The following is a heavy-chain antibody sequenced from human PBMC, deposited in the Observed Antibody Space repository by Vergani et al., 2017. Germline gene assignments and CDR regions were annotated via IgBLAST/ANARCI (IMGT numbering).Heavy chain of an antibody. CDR1: GGSISSYY. CDR2: SYYSGST. V-gene: IGHV4-59*01. CDR3: ARGRDYYDRSEENGFDP. Sequence: QVQLQESGPGLVKPSETLSLTCTVSGGSISSYYWSWIRQPPGKGLEWIGYSYYSGSTNYNPTLKSRATISVDTSKNQFSLRLSSVTASGTAVYYFARGRDYYDRSEENGFDPWGQGTLVTVSS. D-gene: IGHD3-22*01. J-gene: IGHJ5*02.